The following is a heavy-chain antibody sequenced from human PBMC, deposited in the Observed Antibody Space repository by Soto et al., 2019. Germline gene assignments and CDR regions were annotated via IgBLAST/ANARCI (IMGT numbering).Heavy chain of an antibody. D-gene: IGHD3-16*01. V-gene: IGHV1-8*01. J-gene: IGHJ6*02. CDR3: ASEGVRGMDV. Sequence: QVQLVQSGAEVKKPGASVKVSCKASGYTFTSYDINWVRQATGQGLEWMGWMNPNSANTGYAQKFQGRVTMTRNTSLTTAYMELTSLTSYDTAVYYCASEGVRGMDVWGQGTTVTVSS. CDR2: MNPNSANT. CDR1: GYTFTSYD.